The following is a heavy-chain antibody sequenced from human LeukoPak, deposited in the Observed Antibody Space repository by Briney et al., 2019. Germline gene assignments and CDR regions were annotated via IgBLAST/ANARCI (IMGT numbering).Heavy chain of an antibody. V-gene: IGHV1-2*02. CDR3: ASERWFGVLFYYYGMDV. D-gene: IGHD3-10*01. J-gene: IGHJ6*02. Sequence: ASVKVSCKASGYTFTGYYMHWVRQAPGQGLEWMGWINPNSGGTNYAQKFQGRVTMTRDTYISTAYMELSKLRSDDTAVYYCASERWFGVLFYYYGMDVWGQGTTVTVSS. CDR1: GYTFTGYY. CDR2: INPNSGGT.